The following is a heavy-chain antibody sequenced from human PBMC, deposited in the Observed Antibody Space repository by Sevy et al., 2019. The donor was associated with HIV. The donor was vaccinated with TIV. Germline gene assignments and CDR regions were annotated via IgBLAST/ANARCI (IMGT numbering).Heavy chain of an antibody. CDR3: AKSGGNYLGYNFDY. CDR1: GFTFSSYG. Sequence: GRSLRLSCAASGFTFSSYGMSWVRQAPGKGLEWVSVISGVGGSTYYADSVKGRFTISRDNSKNTLYLQMNSLRAEDTAVYYCAKSGGNYLGYNFDYWGQGTLVTVSS. CDR2: ISGVGGST. V-gene: IGHV3-23*01. J-gene: IGHJ4*02. D-gene: IGHD1-7*01.